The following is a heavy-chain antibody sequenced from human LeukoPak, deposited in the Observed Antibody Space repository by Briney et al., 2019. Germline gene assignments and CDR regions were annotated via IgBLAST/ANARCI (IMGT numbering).Heavy chain of an antibody. V-gene: IGHV1-2*02. CDR3: AKIGISGSYWDFDS. Sequence: GASVTVSCKPSGYTFTAYYTHWVRQAPGQGLEWMGWIDPRNGGTHYAQKFQGRVTMTRDTSISTAYMQLSSLRSDDTAMYYCAKIGISGSYWDFDSWGQGTLVTVSS. D-gene: IGHD1-26*01. CDR1: GYTFTAYY. J-gene: IGHJ4*02. CDR2: IDPRNGGT.